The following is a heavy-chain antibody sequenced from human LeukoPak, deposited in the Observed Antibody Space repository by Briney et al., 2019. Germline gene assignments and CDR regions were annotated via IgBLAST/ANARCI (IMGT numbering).Heavy chain of an antibody. V-gene: IGHV4-59*12. CDR1: GGSISSYY. J-gene: IGHJ4*02. CDR2: IYYSGST. Sequence: SETLSLTCTVSGGSISSYYWSWIRQPPGKGLEWIGSIYYSGSTYYNPSLKSRVTISVDTSKNQFSLKLSSVTAADTAVYYCAREGNYYDSSGTLDYWGQGTLVTVSS. CDR3: AREGNYYDSSGTLDY. D-gene: IGHD3-22*01.